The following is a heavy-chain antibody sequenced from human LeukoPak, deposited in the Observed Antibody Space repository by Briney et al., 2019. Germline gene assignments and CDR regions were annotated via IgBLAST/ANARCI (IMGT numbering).Heavy chain of an antibody. CDR2: INHSGST. CDR3: ARAFMVRGVAQGRNWFDP. V-gene: IGHV4-34*01. CDR1: GGSFSGYY. D-gene: IGHD3-10*01. J-gene: IGHJ5*02. Sequence: SETLSLTCAVYGGSFSGYYWSWIRQPPGKGLEWIGEINHSGSTNYNPSLKSRVTISVDTSKNQFSLKLSSVTAADTAVYYCARAFMVRGVAQGRNWFDPWGQGTLVTVSS.